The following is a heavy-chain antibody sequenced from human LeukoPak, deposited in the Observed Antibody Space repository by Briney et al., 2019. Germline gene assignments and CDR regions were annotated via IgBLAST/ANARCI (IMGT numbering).Heavy chain of an antibody. CDR2: ISYDGSNK. CDR3: AKAALLWFGELYPLDP. Sequence: GGSLRLSCAASGFTFSSYAMHWVRQAPGKGLEWVAVISYDGSNKYYADSVKGRFTISRDNSKNTLYLQMNSLRAEDTAVYYCAKAALLWFGELYPLDPWGQGTLVTVSS. D-gene: IGHD3-10*01. J-gene: IGHJ5*02. CDR1: GFTFSSYA. V-gene: IGHV3-30*04.